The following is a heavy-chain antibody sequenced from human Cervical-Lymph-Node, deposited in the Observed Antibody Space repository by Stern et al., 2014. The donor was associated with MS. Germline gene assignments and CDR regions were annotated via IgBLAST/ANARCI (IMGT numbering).Heavy chain of an antibody. D-gene: IGHD1-1*01. V-gene: IGHV3-7*03. J-gene: IGHJ4*02. CDR2: IKPEGTKK. CDR3: VREGDWNHEY. Sequence: EDQLVESGGGLFQPGGSMRLSCAASGFTFSNSWMDWVRQAPGKGLEWVSNIKPEGTKKNYVDSVKGRLTISRDNAKSSMYLQMNSLRAEDTAVYYCVREGDWNHEYWGQGTLVTVSS. CDR1: GFTFSNSW.